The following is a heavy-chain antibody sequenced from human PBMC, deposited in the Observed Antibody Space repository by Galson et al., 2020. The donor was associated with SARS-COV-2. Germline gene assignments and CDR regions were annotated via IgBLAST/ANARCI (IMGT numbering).Heavy chain of an antibody. CDR1: GFSFATHW. J-gene: IGHJ3*02. Sequence: GESLKISCAGSGFSFATHWIAWVRQLPGKGLEWMGIIYPGASDTRYSPSFQGQVIISADKSISTTYLQWNSLKASDTAMYYCARPRDGYSNGAFEIWGQGTMVTVSS. CDR3: ARPRDGYSNGAFEI. D-gene: IGHD2-15*01. V-gene: IGHV5-51*01. CDR2: IYPGASDT.